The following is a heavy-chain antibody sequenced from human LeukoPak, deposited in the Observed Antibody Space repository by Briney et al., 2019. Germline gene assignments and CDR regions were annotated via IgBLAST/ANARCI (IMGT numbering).Heavy chain of an antibody. CDR3: ARVSGRWLQTRYYFDY. CDR2: INHSGST. Sequence: SETLSLTCAVYGGSFSGYYWSWIRQPPGKGLEWIGEINHSGSTNYNPSLTSRVTISVDTSKTQFSLKLSSVTAADTAVYYCARVSGRWLQTRYYFDYWGQGTLVTVSS. D-gene: IGHD5-24*01. CDR1: GGSFSGYY. J-gene: IGHJ4*02. V-gene: IGHV4-34*01.